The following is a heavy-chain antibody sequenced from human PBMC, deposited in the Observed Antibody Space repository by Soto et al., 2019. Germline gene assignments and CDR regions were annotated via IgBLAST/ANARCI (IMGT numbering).Heavy chain of an antibody. CDR2: ISRDGSTK. CDR3: TGEGASGY. V-gene: IGHV3-30*03. CDR1: GFTLSSKG. D-gene: IGHD2-8*02. J-gene: IGHJ4*02. Sequence: QVQLVESGGGVVQPGRSLRLSCAASGFTLSSKGMHWVRQAPGKGLEWVAVISRDGSTKYYADSVKGRFTISRENSKNTLYLEMNSLSADDTDVYYCTGEGASGYWGQGTLVTVSS.